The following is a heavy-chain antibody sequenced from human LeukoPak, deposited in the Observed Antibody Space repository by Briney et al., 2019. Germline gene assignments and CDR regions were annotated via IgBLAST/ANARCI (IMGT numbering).Heavy chain of an antibody. D-gene: IGHD3-22*01. Sequence: PSETLSLTCTVSGGSTSSSSYYWGWIRQPPGKGLEWIGSIYYSGSTYYNPSLKSRVTISVDTSKNQFSLKLSSVTAADTAVYYCAPYYYDSSGYYYWGQGTLVTVSS. V-gene: IGHV4-39*01. CDR3: APYYYDSSGYYY. CDR1: GGSTSSSSYY. CDR2: IYYSGST. J-gene: IGHJ4*02.